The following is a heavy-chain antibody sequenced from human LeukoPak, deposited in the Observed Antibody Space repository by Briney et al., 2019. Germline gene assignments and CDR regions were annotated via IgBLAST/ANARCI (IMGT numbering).Heavy chain of an antibody. CDR2: INPNSGGT. D-gene: IGHD2-21*01. V-gene: IGHV1-2*02. CDR1: GYTFTGYY. Sequence: ASVKVSCKASGYTFTGYYMHWVRQAPGQGLEWMGWINPNSGGTNYAQTFQGRVAMTSDTSVSTAYMEVSRLTSDDTAIYYCARGLRQDLINWFDPWGQGTLVTVSS. J-gene: IGHJ5*02. CDR3: ARGLRQDLINWFDP.